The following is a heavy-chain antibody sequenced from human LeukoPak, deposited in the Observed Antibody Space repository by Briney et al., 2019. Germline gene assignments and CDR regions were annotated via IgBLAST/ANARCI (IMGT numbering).Heavy chain of an antibody. D-gene: IGHD2-15*01. Sequence: GESLKISCQGSGYRFPTYWIGWVRQMPGKGLEWMGLIYPGDSDTRYSPSFQGQVTISADKSISTAYLQWSSLKASDTAMYYCARLGGSTSPLDYWGQGTLVTVSS. CDR2: IYPGDSDT. V-gene: IGHV5-51*01. J-gene: IGHJ4*02. CDR1: GYRFPTYW. CDR3: ARLGGSTSPLDY.